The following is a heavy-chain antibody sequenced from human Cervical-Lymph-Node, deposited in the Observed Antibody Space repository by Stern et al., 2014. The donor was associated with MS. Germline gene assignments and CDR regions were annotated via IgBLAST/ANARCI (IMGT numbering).Heavy chain of an antibody. V-gene: IGHV5-51*01. CDR1: GYSFTNYW. J-gene: IGHJ1*01. D-gene: IGHD3-10*01. CDR3: ARMWAVQGPRGNLPGYFQH. Sequence: VQLVQSGAEVKKPGESRKISCKGSGYSFTNYWIGWVRQMPGKGLEWMGLIYPDDSDTRYSPSFQGQVPISADKSINTAYLQWSSLKASDTAMYYCARMWAVQGPRGNLPGYFQHWGQGTLVTVSS. CDR2: IYPDDSDT.